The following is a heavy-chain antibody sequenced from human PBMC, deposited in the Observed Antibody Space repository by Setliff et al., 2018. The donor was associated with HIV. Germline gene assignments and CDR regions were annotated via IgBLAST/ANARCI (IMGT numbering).Heavy chain of an antibody. CDR2: ITRSGNNV. CDR1: GFIFTHYE. J-gene: IGHJ4*02. CDR3: ARASYQLLFPYYFDY. V-gene: IGHV3-48*03. Sequence: PGGSRRRSCAASGFIFTHYEMNWVRHTPGKGLEWVAYITRSGNNVFYAHSVKGRFTISRDNARNSVFLQMNSLGPGDTAIYYCARASYQLLFPYYFDYWGQGTLVTVSS. D-gene: IGHD2-2*01.